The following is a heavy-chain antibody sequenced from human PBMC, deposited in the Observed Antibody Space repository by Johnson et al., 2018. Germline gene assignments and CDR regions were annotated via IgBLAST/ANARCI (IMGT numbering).Heavy chain of an antibody. D-gene: IGHD6-6*01. V-gene: IGHV3-33*01. CDR1: GFTFSNYG. CDR3: ARDRRYGSSSRAFDF. CDR2: IWFDGSHK. Sequence: QVQLVQSGGGVVQPGRSLRLSCTSSGFTFSNYGIHWVRQAPGKGLEWVAIIWFDGSHKYYADSVKGRFTISRDDSKNTVYLQMNSLTAEDTAVYYCARDRRYGSSSRAFDFWGQVTMVTVSS. J-gene: IGHJ3*01.